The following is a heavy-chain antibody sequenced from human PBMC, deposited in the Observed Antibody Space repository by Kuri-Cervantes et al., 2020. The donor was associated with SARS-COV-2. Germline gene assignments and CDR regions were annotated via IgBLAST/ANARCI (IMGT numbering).Heavy chain of an antibody. CDR1: GGTFSSYA. CDR3: ARDQTSGWYDY. V-gene: IGHV1-69*04. D-gene: IGHD6-19*01. Sequence: SVKVSCKASGGTFSSYAISWVRQAPGQGLEWMGRIIPILGTANYAQKFQGRVTMTRDTPISTAYMELSRLRSDDTAVYYCARDQTSGWYDYWGQGTLVTVSS. J-gene: IGHJ4*02. CDR2: IIPILGTA.